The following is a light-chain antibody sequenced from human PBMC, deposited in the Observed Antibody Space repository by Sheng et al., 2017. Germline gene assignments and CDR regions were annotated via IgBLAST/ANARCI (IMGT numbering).Light chain of an antibody. CDR1: QSVTSSY. Sequence: EIVLTQSPGTLSLSPGERATLSCRASQSVTSSYLAWYQQKPGQAPRLLIYDASTRATGIPDSFSGSGSGTEFTLTISSLQSEDFAVYYCQQNNNWPLTFGGGTKVEIK. CDR3: QQNNNWPLT. CDR2: DAS. V-gene: IGKV3D-15*01. J-gene: IGKJ4*01.